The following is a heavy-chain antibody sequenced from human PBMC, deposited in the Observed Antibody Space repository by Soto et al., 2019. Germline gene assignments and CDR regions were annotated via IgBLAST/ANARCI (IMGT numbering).Heavy chain of an antibody. CDR3: ARDYYYDSSGYQDY. J-gene: IGHJ4*02. Sequence: GSGPTLVNPTETLTLTCTVSGFSLSNARMGVSWIRQPPGKALEWLAHIFSNDEKSYSTSLKSRLTISKDTSKSQVVLTMTNMDPVDTATYYCARDYYYDSSGYQDYWGQGTLVTVSS. V-gene: IGHV2-26*01. D-gene: IGHD3-22*01. CDR1: GFSLSNARMG. CDR2: IFSNDEK.